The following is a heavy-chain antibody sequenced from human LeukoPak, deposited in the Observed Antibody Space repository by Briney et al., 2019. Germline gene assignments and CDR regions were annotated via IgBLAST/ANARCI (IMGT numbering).Heavy chain of an antibody. CDR1: GGSISSSSYY. CDR2: IYYSGST. CDR3: ARRGIAARLNWFDP. V-gene: IGHV4-39*01. D-gene: IGHD6-6*01. J-gene: IGHJ5*02. Sequence: SETLSLTCTVSGGSISSSSYYWGWVRQPPGKGLEWIGSIYYSGSTYYNPSFKSRVTISLDTSKNQFSLKLSSVTAADTAVYYCARRGIAARLNWFDPWGQGTLVTVSS.